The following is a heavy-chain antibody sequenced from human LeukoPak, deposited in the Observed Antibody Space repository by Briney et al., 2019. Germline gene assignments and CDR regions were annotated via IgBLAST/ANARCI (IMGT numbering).Heavy chain of an antibody. D-gene: IGHD6-6*01. J-gene: IGHJ6*02. CDR3: ARDKAQDSVYYGMDV. V-gene: IGHV3-21*06. CDR1: GFTFSSYS. Sequence: GGSLRLSCAASGFTFSSYSMVWVRQAPGKGLEWVSSISSGSNYIYYADSVKGRFTISRDNARTSLYLRMNSLRAEDTAVYYCARDKAQDSVYYGMDVWGQGTTVTVSS. CDR2: ISSGSNYI.